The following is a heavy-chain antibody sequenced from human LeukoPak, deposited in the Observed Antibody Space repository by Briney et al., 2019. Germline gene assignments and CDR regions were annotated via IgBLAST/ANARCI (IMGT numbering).Heavy chain of an antibody. CDR2: INEAGSEK. V-gene: IGHV3-7*01. J-gene: IGHJ4*02. Sequence: TGRSLRLSCSVSGFTFSNYWMTWVRQAPGRGLECLAIINEAGSEKPHVDSVKGRFTISRDNAKTLLFLEMNSLRDEDTAVYYCARDGSVTYHTAFDSWGQGTLVSVS. D-gene: IGHD6-19*01. CDR3: ARDGSVTYHTAFDS. CDR1: GFTFSNYW.